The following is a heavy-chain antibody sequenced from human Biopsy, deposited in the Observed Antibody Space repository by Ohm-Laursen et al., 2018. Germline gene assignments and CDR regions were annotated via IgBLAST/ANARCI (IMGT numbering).Heavy chain of an antibody. CDR2: INPHSGTT. CDR1: GYTFTGQY. CDR3: AKGQDLRGGAECFQH. D-gene: IGHD2-15*01. Sequence: ASVKVSCKASGYTFTGQYLHWVRQVPGQGLEWLGWINPHSGTTKFAQDFQGRVTMTMDTSITTAYMELRRLRSDDTAVYYCAKGQDLRGGAECFQHWGQGALVTVSS. J-gene: IGHJ1*01. V-gene: IGHV1-2*02.